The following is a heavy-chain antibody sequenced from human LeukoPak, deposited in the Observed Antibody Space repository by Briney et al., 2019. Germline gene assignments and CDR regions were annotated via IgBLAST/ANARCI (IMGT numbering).Heavy chain of an antibody. Sequence: SETLSLTCSVSGYSISSGYYWGWIRQPPGKGLEWIANIYHSGSTYYNPSLKSRVTISVDMSKNQFSLKLNSVTAADTAVYYCAKSNGYGLIDIWGQGTMVTVSS. CDR2: IYHSGST. CDR1: GYSISSGYY. J-gene: IGHJ3*02. V-gene: IGHV4-38-2*02. CDR3: AKSNGYGLIDI. D-gene: IGHD3-22*01.